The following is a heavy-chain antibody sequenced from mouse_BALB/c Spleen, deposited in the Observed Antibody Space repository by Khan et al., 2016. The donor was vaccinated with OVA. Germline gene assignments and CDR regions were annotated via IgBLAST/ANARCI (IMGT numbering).Heavy chain of an antibody. CDR2: ISYDGSN. J-gene: IGHJ3*01. V-gene: IGHV3-6*02. CDR1: GYSITSGYY. Sequence: EVELVEPGPGLVKPSQSLSLTCSVTGYSITSGYYWSWIRQFPGNRLEWMGYISYDGSNNYNPSLKNRISITRDTSKKQFFLKLNSVTTEDTATYYCASKSYGKGAYWGQGTLVTVSA. D-gene: IGHD2-1*01. CDR3: ASKSYGKGAY.